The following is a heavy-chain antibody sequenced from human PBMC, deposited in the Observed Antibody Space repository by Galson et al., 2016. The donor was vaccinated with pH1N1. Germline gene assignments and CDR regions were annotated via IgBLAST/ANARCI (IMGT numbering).Heavy chain of an antibody. CDR1: GFTFSRFW. V-gene: IGHV3-74*01. J-gene: IGHJ4*02. CDR3: ARGLWSMSGN. D-gene: IGHD2-21*01. Sequence: SLRLSCAASGFTFSRFWMHWVRQAPGKGLVWVSHINTDGSTTDYADSVKGRFTISRDNAKNTLYLQMSSLSAEDTAVYVCARGLWSMSGNLGQGELVTVSS. CDR2: INTDGSTT.